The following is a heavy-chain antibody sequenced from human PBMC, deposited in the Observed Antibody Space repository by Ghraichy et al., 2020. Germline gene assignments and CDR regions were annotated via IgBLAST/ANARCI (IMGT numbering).Heavy chain of an antibody. V-gene: IGHV1-69*13. CDR2: IIPIFGTA. CDR3: ARDTGRTYYYDSSAESYFDY. Sequence: SVKVSCKASGGTFSSYAISWVRQAPGQGLEWMGGIIPIFGTANYAQKFQGRVTITADESTSTAYMELSSLRSEDTAVYYCARDTGRTYYYDSSAESYFDYWGQGTLVTVSS. D-gene: IGHD3-22*01. J-gene: IGHJ4*02. CDR1: GGTFSSYA.